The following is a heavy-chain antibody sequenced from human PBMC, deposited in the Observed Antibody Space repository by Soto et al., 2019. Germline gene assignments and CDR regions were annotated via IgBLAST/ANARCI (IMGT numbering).Heavy chain of an antibody. CDR1: GYTFTSYT. J-gene: IGHJ1*01. CDR3: AREDLAAYFQH. CDR2: ISAYNGNT. V-gene: IGHV1-18*04. Sequence: VASVKVSCKASGYTFTSYTFSWVRQAPGQGLEWMGWISAYNGNTNYAQKFQGRVAMTTDTSTSTAYMELRTLRSDDTAVYYCAREDLAAYFQHWGQGTMVTVYS.